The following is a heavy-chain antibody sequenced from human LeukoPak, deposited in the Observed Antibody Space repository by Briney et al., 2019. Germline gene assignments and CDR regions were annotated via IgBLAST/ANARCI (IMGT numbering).Heavy chain of an antibody. V-gene: IGHV1-2*02. Sequence: GGSVKVSCKASGYTFTGYYMNWVRQAPGQGLEWMGWINPNSGGTNYAQKFQGRVTMTRDTSISTAYMELNRLRSDDTAVYYCAVGGVALDGFDIWGQGTMVTVSS. CDR2: INPNSGGT. CDR1: GYTFTGYY. CDR3: AVGGVALDGFDI. D-gene: IGHD3-16*02. J-gene: IGHJ3*02.